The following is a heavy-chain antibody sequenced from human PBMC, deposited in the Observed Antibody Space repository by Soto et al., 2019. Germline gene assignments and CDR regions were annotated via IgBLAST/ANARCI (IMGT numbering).Heavy chain of an antibody. V-gene: IGHV1-46*03. CDR2: IRPSGGST. CDR3: AREPARGYVDY. CDR1: GYTFSSYY. Sequence: ASVKVSCKASGYTFSSYYMHWVRQAPGQGLEWMGIIRPSGGSTTYAQKFQGRVTMTRDTSTSTVYMELGSLRSEDTAVYYCAREPARGYVDYWGQGTQVTVSS. J-gene: IGHJ4*02.